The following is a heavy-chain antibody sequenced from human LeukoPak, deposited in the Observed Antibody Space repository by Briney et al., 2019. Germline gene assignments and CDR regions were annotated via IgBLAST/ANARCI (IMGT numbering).Heavy chain of an antibody. Sequence: ASVKVSCKASGYTFTSYYMHWVRQAPGQGLEWMGIINPSGGSTSYAQKFQGRVTMTRDTSTSTVYMELSSLRSEDTAVYYCAADFIVGATRGYYYGMDVWGQGTTVTVSS. CDR1: GYTFTSYY. D-gene: IGHD1-26*01. V-gene: IGHV1-46*01. CDR3: AADFIVGATRGYYYGMDV. CDR2: INPSGGST. J-gene: IGHJ6*02.